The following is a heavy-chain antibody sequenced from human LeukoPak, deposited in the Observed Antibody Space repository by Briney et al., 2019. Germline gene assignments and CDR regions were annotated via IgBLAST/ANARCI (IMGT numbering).Heavy chain of an antibody. CDR3: AKGLMSRYYDSSGYSVFDY. D-gene: IGHD3-22*01. J-gene: IGHJ4*02. V-gene: IGHV3-30*02. CDR2: IRYDGSNK. Sequence: GSLRLSCAASGFTFSSYGMHWVRQAPGKGLEWVAFIRYDGSNKYYADSVKGRFTISRDNSKNTLYLQMNSLRAEDMALYYCAKGLMSRYYDSSGYSVFDYWGQGTLVTVSS. CDR1: GFTFSSYG.